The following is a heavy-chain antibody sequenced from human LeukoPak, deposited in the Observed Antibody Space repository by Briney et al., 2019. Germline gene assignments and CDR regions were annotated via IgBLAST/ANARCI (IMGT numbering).Heavy chain of an antibody. CDR3: AKEGSGPFCSSTSCYVDQ. CDR1: GFTFSSYD. V-gene: IGHV3-30*18. Sequence: GGSLRLSCAASGFTFSSYDIYWVRQAPGKGLGWVAVISYDGSKKYYADSVKGRFTISRDNSKNTLYLQMNSLRAEDTAVYYCAKEGSGPFCSSTSCYVDQWGQGTLVTVSS. CDR2: ISYDGSKK. D-gene: IGHD2-2*01. J-gene: IGHJ4*02.